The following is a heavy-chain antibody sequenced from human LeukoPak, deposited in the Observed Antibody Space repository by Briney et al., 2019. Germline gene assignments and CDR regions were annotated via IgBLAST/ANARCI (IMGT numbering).Heavy chain of an antibody. CDR2: IIPIFGTA. Sequence: SVKVSCKASGGTFSSYAISWVRQARGQGLECMGGIIPIFGTANYAQKFQGRVTITADKSTSTAYMELSSLRSEDTAVYYCARSIAVAGIGAFDIWGQGTMVTVSS. J-gene: IGHJ3*02. CDR1: GGTFSSYA. CDR3: ARSIAVAGIGAFDI. D-gene: IGHD6-19*01. V-gene: IGHV1-69*06.